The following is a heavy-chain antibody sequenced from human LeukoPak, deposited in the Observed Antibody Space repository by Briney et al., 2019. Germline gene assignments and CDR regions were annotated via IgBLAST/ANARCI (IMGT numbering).Heavy chain of an antibody. D-gene: IGHD3-22*01. CDR3: ATTLHSGYYDLY. Sequence: GGSLRLSCAASGFTFISYAMSWVRQAPGKGLEWMSVITGTGGSTYYAVSVKGRFTISRDNSKNTLYLQMNSLRAEDTAVYYCATTLHSGYYDLYWGQGTLVTVSS. V-gene: IGHV3-23*01. CDR1: GFTFISYA. CDR2: ITGTGGST. J-gene: IGHJ4*02.